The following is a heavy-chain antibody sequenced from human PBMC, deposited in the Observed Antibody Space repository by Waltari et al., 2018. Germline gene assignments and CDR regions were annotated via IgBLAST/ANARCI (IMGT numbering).Heavy chain of an antibody. CDR1: GGTLSSYA. CDR2: INPSGGST. V-gene: IGHV1-46*01. CDR3: ARGQTGY. Sequence: QVQLVQSGAEVKKPGSSVKVSCKASGGTLSSYAISWVRQAPGQGLEWMGIINPSGGSTSYAQKFQGRVTMTRDTSISTAYMELSSLRSEDTAVYYCARGQTGYWGQGTLVTVSS. J-gene: IGHJ4*02.